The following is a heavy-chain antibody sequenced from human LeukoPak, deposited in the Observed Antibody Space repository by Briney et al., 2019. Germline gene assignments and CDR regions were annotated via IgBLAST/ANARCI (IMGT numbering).Heavy chain of an antibody. D-gene: IGHD6-19*01. J-gene: IGHJ4*02. CDR3: ARGAVAGTGIYFFDY. CDR2: INHSGST. V-gene: IGHV4-34*01. Sequence: PSETLSLTCAVYGGSFSGYYWSWIRQPPGKGLEWIGEINHSGSTNYNPSLKSRVTISVDTSKNQFSLKLSSVTAADTAVYYCARGAVAGTGIYFFDYWGQGTLVTVSS. CDR1: GGSFSGYY.